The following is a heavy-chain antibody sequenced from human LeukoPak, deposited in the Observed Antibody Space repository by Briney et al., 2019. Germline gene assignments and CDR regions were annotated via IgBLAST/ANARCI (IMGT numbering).Heavy chain of an antibody. D-gene: IGHD1-26*01. J-gene: IGHJ4*02. CDR3: ASSRYSGSYYFDY. Sequence: TSETLSLTCTVSGGSISSHYWSWIRQPPGKGLEWIGYIYYSGSTNYNPSLKSRVTISVDTSKNQFSLKLSSVTAADTAVYYCASSRYSGSYYFDYWGQGTLVTVSS. CDR1: GGSISSHY. V-gene: IGHV4-59*11. CDR2: IYYSGST.